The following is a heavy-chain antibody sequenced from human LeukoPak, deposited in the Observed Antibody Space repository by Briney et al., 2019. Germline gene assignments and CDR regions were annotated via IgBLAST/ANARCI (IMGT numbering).Heavy chain of an antibody. CDR2: IYYSGST. D-gene: IGHD3-16*01. CDR3: ARAVITFGAPVAKGFDC. J-gene: IGHJ4*02. Sequence: PSGTLSLTCTVSGGSFSTYYWSWIRQPPGKGLEWIGYIYYSGSTDYNPSLKSRVTMSLDTSKTQFSLNLSSVTAADTALYYCARAVITFGAPVAKGFDCWGRGTLVTVSS. CDR1: GGSFSTYY. V-gene: IGHV4-59*01.